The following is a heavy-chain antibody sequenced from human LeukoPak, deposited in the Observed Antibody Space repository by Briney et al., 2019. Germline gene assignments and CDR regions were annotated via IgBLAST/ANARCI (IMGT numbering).Heavy chain of an antibody. Sequence: SETLSLTCTVSGGSISSSSYYWGWIRQPPGKGLEWIGSIYYSGSTYYNPSLKSRVTISVDTSKNQFSLKLSSVTAADTAVYYCARTDWGRLTTVTTQDAFDIWGQGTMVTVSS. CDR3: ARTDWGRLTTVTTQDAFDI. CDR2: IYYSGST. J-gene: IGHJ3*02. CDR1: GGSISSSSYY. V-gene: IGHV4-39*01. D-gene: IGHD4-17*01.